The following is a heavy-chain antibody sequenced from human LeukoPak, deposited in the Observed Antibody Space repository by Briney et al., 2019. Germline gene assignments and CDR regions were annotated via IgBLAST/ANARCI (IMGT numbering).Heavy chain of an antibody. CDR2: INHSGST. J-gene: IGHJ3*02. Sequence: PSETLSLTCAVYGGSFSGYYWSWIRQPPGKGLEWIGEINHSGSTNYNPSLKSRVTISVDTSKNQFSLKLSSVTAADTAVYYCARRQNLDAFDIWGQGTMVTVSS. CDR1: GGSFSGYY. V-gene: IGHV4-34*01. CDR3: ARRQNLDAFDI.